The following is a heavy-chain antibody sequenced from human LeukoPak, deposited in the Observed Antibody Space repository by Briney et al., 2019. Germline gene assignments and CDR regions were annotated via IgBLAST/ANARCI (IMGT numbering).Heavy chain of an antibody. CDR3: AKNRDSSDYPRDFDY. D-gene: IGHD3-22*01. V-gene: IGHV3-30*02. CDR2: IRHDGSYQ. J-gene: IGHJ4*02. CDR1: RFTFSSYG. Sequence: GGSLRLSCAASRFTFSSYGMHWVRQTPGKGLEWVAFIRHDGSYQQYADSVKGRFTVSRDNSKDTVYLQMNSLRTEDTAVYYCAKNRDSSDYPRDFDYWGQGFLVTVSS.